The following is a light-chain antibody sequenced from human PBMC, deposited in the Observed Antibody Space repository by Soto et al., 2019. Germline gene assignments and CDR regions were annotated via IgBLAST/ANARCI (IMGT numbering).Light chain of an antibody. V-gene: IGKV3-11*01. Sequence: EIVLTQSPATLSLSPGESATLSCRASQSVSSYLAWYQQKPGQAPRLLIYGASNRATGIPDRFSGSGSGTDFTLTISSLEPEYFAIYYCQQRSNWITFGQGTRLEIK. CDR1: QSVSSY. J-gene: IGKJ5*01. CDR3: QQRSNWIT. CDR2: GAS.